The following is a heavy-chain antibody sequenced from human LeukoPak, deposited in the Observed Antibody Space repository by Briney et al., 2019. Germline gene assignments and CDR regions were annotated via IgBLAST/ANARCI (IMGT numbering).Heavy chain of an antibody. CDR1: GGTFSSYA. Sequence: ASVKVSCKASGGTFSSYAISWVRQAPGQGLEWMGGIIPIFGTANYAQKFQGRVTITADESTSTAYMELSNLRSEDTAVYYCARESTDYYDSSGYYYGPVYWGQGTLVTVSS. D-gene: IGHD3-22*01. J-gene: IGHJ4*02. CDR3: ARESTDYYDSSGYYYGPVY. CDR2: IIPIFGTA. V-gene: IGHV1-69*13.